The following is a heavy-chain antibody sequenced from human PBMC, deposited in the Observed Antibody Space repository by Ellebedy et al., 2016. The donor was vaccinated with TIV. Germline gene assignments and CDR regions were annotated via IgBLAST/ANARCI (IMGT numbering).Heavy chain of an antibody. CDR3: AHTITMVRGVITYHYYGMDV. CDR1: GFSLSTSGVG. Sequence: SGPTLVXPTQTLTLTCTFSGFSLSTSGVGVGWIRQPPGKALEWLALIYWDDDKRYSPSLKSRPTITKDTSKSQVVLTMTNMDPVDTATYYCAHTITMVRGVITYHYYGMDVWGQGTTVTVSS. J-gene: IGHJ6*02. CDR2: IYWDDDK. D-gene: IGHD3-10*01. V-gene: IGHV2-5*02.